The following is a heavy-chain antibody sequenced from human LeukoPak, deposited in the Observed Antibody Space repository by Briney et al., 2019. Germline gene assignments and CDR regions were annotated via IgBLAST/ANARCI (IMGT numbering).Heavy chain of an antibody. J-gene: IGHJ6*04. V-gene: IGHV3-53*01. CDR3: ARESLGSVDPRGYSTTVSQDV. CDR1: GFTVSTNY. D-gene: IGHD4-17*01. Sequence: GGSLRLSCAASGFTVSTNYMSWVRQAPGKGLEWVSVIYSGDSTYYADSVKGRFTISRDNSKNTLYLQMYSLRAEDTAVYYCARESLGSVDPRGYSTTVSQDVWGKGTTVIIPS. CDR2: IYSGDST.